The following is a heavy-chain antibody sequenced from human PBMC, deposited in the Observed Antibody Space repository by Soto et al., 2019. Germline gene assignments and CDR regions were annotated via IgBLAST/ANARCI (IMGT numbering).Heavy chain of an antibody. CDR2: ISSTSGTI. Sequence: PGGSLRLSCAASGSRFGSYSMNWVRQAPGQGLEWLSYISSTSGTIYYADSVKGRFTISRDNAKNSLYLQMSSLRDDDTAVYYCAQVGGSYSTAIDYWGQGTLVTVSS. J-gene: IGHJ4*02. D-gene: IGHD1-26*01. CDR3: AQVGGSYSTAIDY. V-gene: IGHV3-48*02. CDR1: GSRFGSYS.